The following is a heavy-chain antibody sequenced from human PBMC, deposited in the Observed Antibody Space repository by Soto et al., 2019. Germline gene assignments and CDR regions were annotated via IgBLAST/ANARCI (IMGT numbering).Heavy chain of an antibody. CDR1: GFTFSDYY. V-gene: IGHV3-23*04. CDR3: AKVYSNYVRYYYGMDV. J-gene: IGHJ6*02. CDR2: ISGSGGST. D-gene: IGHD4-4*01. Sequence: VQLVDSGGGLVKPGGSLRLSCAASGFTFSDYYMSYIRQAPGKGLEWVSAISGSGGSTYYADSVKGRFTISRDNSKNSLYLQMNSLRAEDTAVYYCAKVYSNYVRYYYGMDVWGQGTTVTVSS.